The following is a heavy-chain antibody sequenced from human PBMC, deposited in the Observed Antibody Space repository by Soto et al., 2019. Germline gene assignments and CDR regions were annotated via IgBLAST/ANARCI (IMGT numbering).Heavy chain of an antibody. D-gene: IGHD6-19*01. V-gene: IGHV4-34*01. CDR2: INHSGST. CDR1: GGSFSGYY. Sequence: PETLSLTCAVYGGSFSGYYWSWIRQPPGKGLEWIGEINHSGSTNYNPSLKSRVTISVDTSKNQFSLKLSSVTAADTAVYYCARGRSPLGSIAVAGTRGNPFDYWGQGTLVTVSS. CDR3: ARGRSPLGSIAVAGTRGNPFDY. J-gene: IGHJ4*02.